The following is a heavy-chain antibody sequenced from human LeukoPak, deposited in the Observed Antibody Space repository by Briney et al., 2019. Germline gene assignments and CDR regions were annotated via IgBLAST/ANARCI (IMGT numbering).Heavy chain of an antibody. CDR2: ISSSSSNNI. CDR1: GFTFSRFG. CDR3: ARDNRYRNYYYGMDV. J-gene: IGHJ6*02. Sequence: GGSLRLSCAASGFTFSRFGMNWVRQAPGKGLEWVSYISSSSSNNIYYADSVKGRFTISRDNAKNSLYLQMNSLRDEDTAVYYCARDNRYRNYYYGMDVWGQGTTVTVSS. D-gene: IGHD1-14*01. V-gene: IGHV3-48*02.